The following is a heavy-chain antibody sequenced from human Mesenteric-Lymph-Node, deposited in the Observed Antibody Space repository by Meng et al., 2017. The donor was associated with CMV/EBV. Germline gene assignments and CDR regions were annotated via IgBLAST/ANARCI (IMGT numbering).Heavy chain of an antibody. CDR1: GFTFNDFE. CDR2: MSGGEMKTI. CDR3: ARTRPDVPFDS. Sequence: GGSLRLSCVGSGFTFNDFEMNWVRQAPGKGLEWVSYMSGGEMKTIHYADSVSGRFTISRDRGKGSVYLQMNRLRVEDTAIYYCARTRPDVPFDSWGQGTLVTVSS. J-gene: IGHJ4*02. V-gene: IGHV3-48*03. D-gene: IGHD6-6*01.